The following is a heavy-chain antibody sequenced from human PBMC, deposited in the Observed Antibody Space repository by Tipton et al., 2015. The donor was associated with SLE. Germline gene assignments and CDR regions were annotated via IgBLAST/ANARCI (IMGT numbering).Heavy chain of an antibody. V-gene: IGHV4-34*01. D-gene: IGHD1-26*01. J-gene: IGHJ6*02. CDR1: GGSFSGYY. Sequence: TLSLTCAVYGGSFSGYYWSWIRQPPGKGLEWIGEINHSGSTNYNPSLKSRVTISVDTSKNQFSLKLSSVTAADTAVYYCARGSWEYGTLVAMDVWGQGTTVTVSS. CDR2: INHSGST. CDR3: ARGSWEYGTLVAMDV.